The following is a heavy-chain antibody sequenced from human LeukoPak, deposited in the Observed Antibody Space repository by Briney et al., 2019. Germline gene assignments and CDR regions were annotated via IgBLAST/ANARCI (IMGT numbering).Heavy chain of an antibody. CDR2: ISGSGGST. D-gene: IGHD3-22*01. J-gene: IGHJ4*02. V-gene: IGHV3-23*01. CDR1: GFTFSSYA. CDR3: AKGSRRSGYYYSN. Sequence: GGSLRLSCAASGFTFSSYAMSWVRQAPGKGLEWVSAISGSGGSTYFADSVKGRFTISRDNSKNTLYLQMNSLRAEDTAVYYCAKGSRRSGYYYSNWGQGTLVTVSS.